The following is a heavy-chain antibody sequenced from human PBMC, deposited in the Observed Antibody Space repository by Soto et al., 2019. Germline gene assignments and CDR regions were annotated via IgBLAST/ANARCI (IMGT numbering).Heavy chain of an antibody. CDR2: IIPILGIA. D-gene: IGHD3-9*01. CDR3: ARGRYDILTGYVLDY. Sequence: GASVKVSCKASGGTFSSYTISWVRQAPGQGLEWMGRIIPILGIANYAQKFQGRVTITADKSTSTAYMELSSLRSEDTAVYYCARGRYDILTGYVLDYWGQGTLVTVSS. V-gene: IGHV1-69*02. CDR1: GGTFSSYT. J-gene: IGHJ4*02.